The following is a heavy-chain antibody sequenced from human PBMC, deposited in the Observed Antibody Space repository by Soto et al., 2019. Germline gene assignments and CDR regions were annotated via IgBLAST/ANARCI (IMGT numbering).Heavy chain of an antibody. D-gene: IGHD6-13*01. CDR2: ISSSSSYI. Sequence: GGSLRLSCAASGFTFSSYSMNWVRQAPGKGLEWVSSISSSSSYIYYADSVKGRFTISRDNAKNSLYLQMNSLRAEDTAVYYCARDGGSSWYNWFDPWGQGTLVTVSS. J-gene: IGHJ5*02. V-gene: IGHV3-21*01. CDR1: GFTFSSYS. CDR3: ARDGGSSWYNWFDP.